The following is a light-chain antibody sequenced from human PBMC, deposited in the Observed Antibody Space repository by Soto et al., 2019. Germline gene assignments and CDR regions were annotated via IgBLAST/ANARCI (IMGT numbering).Light chain of an antibody. Sequence: QSALTQPASVSGSPGQSITISCTGTRSDVGGYNHVSWYQQHSGKVPKVIIYEVSDRPSGVSDRFSGSKSGNTASLTISGLQPEVEADYYCNSYTNTGTFWVFGGGTKLTVL. V-gene: IGLV2-14*01. J-gene: IGLJ3*02. CDR3: NSYTNTGTFWV. CDR2: EVS. CDR1: RSDVGGYNH.